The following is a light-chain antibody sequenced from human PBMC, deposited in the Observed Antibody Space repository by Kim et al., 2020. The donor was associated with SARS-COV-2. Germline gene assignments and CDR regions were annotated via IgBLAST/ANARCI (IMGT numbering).Light chain of an antibody. Sequence: SYELTQPPSVSVSPGQTASITCSGDKLGDKYACWYHQKPGQSPVQVIYQDSKRPSGIPERFSGSNSGNTATLTISGTQAMDEADNYCQAWDSSTAYVFGT. V-gene: IGLV3-1*01. J-gene: IGLJ1*01. CDR1: KLGDKY. CDR2: QDS. CDR3: QAWDSSTAYV.